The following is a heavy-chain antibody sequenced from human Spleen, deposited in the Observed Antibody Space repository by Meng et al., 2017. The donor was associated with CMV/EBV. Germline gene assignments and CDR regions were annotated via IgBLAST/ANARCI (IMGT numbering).Heavy chain of an antibody. CDR3: ARDNPAAGTHYYYYGMDV. CDR1: GYTFTNFY. D-gene: IGHD6-13*01. J-gene: IGHJ6*02. Sequence: SVKVSCKASGYTFTNFYIHWVRQAPGQGLEWMGGIIPIFGTANYAQKFQGRVTITTDESTSTAYMELSSLRSEDTAVYYCARDNPAAGTHYYYYGMDVWGQGTTVTVSS. V-gene: IGHV1-69*05. CDR2: IIPIFGTA.